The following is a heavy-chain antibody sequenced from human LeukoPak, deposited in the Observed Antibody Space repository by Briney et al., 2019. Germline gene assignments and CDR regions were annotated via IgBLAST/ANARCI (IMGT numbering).Heavy chain of an antibody. CDR3: ARGPSGSYYDY. CDR2: IYTSGST. D-gene: IGHD1-26*01. CDR1: GGSISSGSYY. V-gene: IGHV4-61*02. J-gene: IGHJ4*02. Sequence: PSQTLSLTCTVSGGSISSGSYYWSWIRQPAGKGLEWIGRIYTSGSTNYNPSLKSRVTISVDTSKNQFSLKLSSVTAADTAVYYCARGPSGSYYDYWGRGTLVTVSS.